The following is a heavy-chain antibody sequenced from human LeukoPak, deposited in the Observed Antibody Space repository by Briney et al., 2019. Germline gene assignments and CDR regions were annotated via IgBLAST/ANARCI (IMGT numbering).Heavy chain of an antibody. Sequence: GGSLRLSCAASGFTFSSYSMNWVRQAPGKGLEWLSYISSGGDSIYYADSVKGRFTISRDNAKNSVSLQMNSLRAEDTAVYYCASGSYGSGFYYFYYTDVWGKGTTVTVSS. CDR3: ASGSYGSGFYYFYYTDV. CDR1: GFTFSSYS. J-gene: IGHJ6*03. CDR2: ISSGGDSI. D-gene: IGHD3-10*01. V-gene: IGHV3-48*04.